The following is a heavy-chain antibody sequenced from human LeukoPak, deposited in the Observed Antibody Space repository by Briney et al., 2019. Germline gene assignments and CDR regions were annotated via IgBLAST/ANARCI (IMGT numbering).Heavy chain of an antibody. J-gene: IGHJ4*02. CDR2: IYSGGST. CDR3: AKPLIEQQLVLDY. D-gene: IGHD6-13*01. CDR1: GFTVSSNY. V-gene: IGHV3-66*04. Sequence: GGSLRLSCAASGFTVSSNYMSWVRQAPGKGLEWVSVIYSGGSTYYADSVKGRFTISRDNSKNTLYLQMNSLRAEDTAVYYCAKPLIEQQLVLDYWGQGTLVTVSS.